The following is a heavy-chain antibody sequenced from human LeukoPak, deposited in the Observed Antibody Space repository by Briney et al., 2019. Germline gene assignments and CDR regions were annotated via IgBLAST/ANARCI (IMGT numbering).Heavy chain of an antibody. Sequence: AETLSLTCTVSGGSISSSSYYWGWIRQPPGKGLEWIGNIYYSGRTYYNPSLKSRVTISVDTPKNQFSLKLSSVTAADTAVYYCARGVTMIVVVIHDWYFDLWGRGTLVTVSS. CDR2: IYYSGRT. D-gene: IGHD3-22*01. J-gene: IGHJ2*01. CDR1: GGSISSSSYY. CDR3: ARGVTMIVVVIHDWYFDL. V-gene: IGHV4-39*01.